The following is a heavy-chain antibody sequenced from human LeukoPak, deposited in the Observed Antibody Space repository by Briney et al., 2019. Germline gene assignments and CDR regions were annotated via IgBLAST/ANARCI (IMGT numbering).Heavy chain of an antibody. J-gene: IGHJ3*02. V-gene: IGHV3-21*01. CDR1: GFTFSSYS. Sequence: GGSLRLSCAASGFTFSSYSMNWVRQAPGKGLEWVSSISSSSSYIYYADSVKGRFTISRDNAKNSLYLQMNSLRAEDTAVYYCARAGDFWSGYPDAFDSWGQGTMVTVSS. CDR2: ISSSSSYI. CDR3: ARAGDFWSGYPDAFDS. D-gene: IGHD3-3*01.